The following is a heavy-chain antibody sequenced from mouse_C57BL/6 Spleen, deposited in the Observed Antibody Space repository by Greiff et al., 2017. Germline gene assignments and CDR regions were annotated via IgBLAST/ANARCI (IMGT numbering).Heavy chain of an antibody. CDR3: AKNGGSSNYFDY. CDR1: GFSLTSYG. J-gene: IGHJ2*01. V-gene: IGHV2-5*01. D-gene: IGHD1-1*01. CDR2: IWRGGST. Sequence: VKLVESGPGLVQPSQSLSITCTVSGFSLTSYGVHWVRQSPGKGLEWLGVIWRGGSTDYNAAFMSRLSITKDNSKSQVFFKMNSLQADDTAIYYCAKNGGSSNYFDYWGQGTTLTVSS.